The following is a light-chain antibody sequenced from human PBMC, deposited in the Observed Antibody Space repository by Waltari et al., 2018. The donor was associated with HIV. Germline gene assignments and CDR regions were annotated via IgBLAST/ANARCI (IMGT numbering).Light chain of an antibody. CDR2: WAS. CDR1: QSILYSSNNKNY. CDR3: HQYHSIPRT. V-gene: IGKV4-1*01. Sequence: DIVMTQSPDSLAVSLGERATINCKSSQSILYSSNNKNYLAWYQQKPGQPPKLLIYWASTRESGVPDRFSGSGSGTDFTLSISSLQAEDVAVYYCHQYHSIPRTFGQGTKLEIK. J-gene: IGKJ2*01.